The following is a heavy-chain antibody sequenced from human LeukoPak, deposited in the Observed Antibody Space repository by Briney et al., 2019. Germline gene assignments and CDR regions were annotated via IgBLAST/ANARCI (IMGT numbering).Heavy chain of an antibody. CDR2: INPSGGST. J-gene: IGHJ2*01. CDR3: ARVGCSGGSCDRYFDL. CDR1: GYTFTSYY. Sequence: ASAKVSCKASGYTFTSYYMHWVRQAPGQGLEWMGIINPSGGSTTYAQKFQGRVTMTRDTSTSTVYTELSSLRSEDTAVYYCARVGCSGGSCDRYFDLWGRGTLVTVSS. V-gene: IGHV1-46*01. D-gene: IGHD2-15*01.